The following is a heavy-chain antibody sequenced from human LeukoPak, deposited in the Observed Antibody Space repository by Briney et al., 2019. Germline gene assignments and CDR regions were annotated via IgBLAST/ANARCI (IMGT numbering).Heavy chain of an antibody. D-gene: IGHD3/OR15-3a*01. J-gene: IGHJ4*02. CDR2: VSSSGST. V-gene: IGHV4-4*07. Sequence: PETLCLTGTVSGGAISGYYWSWIRQPAGKGLEWLGRVSSSGSTKYNPSLESRVTMSVDTSKNQFSLKLNFVTAADTAVYYCARVGSGYDFFDYWGQGTLVTVSS. CDR3: ARVGSGYDFFDY. CDR1: GGAISGYY.